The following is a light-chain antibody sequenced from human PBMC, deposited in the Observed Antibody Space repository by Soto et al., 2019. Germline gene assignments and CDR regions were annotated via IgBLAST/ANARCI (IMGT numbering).Light chain of an antibody. CDR2: LNRDGSY. CDR3: QTWGAGIVV. Sequence: QLVLTQSPSASASLGASVKLTCTLSSGHSNYAIAWHQQQPEKGPRYLMKLNRDGSYSKGDGSPNPFSCSSSGAERSLTIFSLQSEDEADYYRQTWGAGIVVFGGGTKLTVL. V-gene: IGLV4-69*01. J-gene: IGLJ2*01. CDR1: SGHSNYA.